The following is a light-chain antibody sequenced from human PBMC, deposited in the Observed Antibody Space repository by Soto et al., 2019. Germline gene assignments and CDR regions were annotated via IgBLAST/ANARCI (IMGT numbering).Light chain of an antibody. CDR2: GAS. Sequence: ENVLTQSPGTLALSPGERATLSCGASQSVSSFYLAWYQQKPGQAPRLLIYGASSRATGIPDRFSGSGSGTDFTLTISRLEPEDFAVYYCQQYGSSPVTFGQGTRLEIK. CDR1: QSVSSFY. J-gene: IGKJ5*01. CDR3: QQYGSSPVT. V-gene: IGKV3-20*01.